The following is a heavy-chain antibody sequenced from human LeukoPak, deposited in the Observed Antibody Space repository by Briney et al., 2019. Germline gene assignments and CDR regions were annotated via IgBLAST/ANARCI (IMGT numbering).Heavy chain of an antibody. CDR3: AKGYSYGFDY. CDR1: GFTFSSYG. Sequence: GGSLRLSCAVSGFTFSSYGMHWVRQAPGKGLEWVTFIRYDGTDKYYTDSVKGRFTISRDNSKNTLYLQMNSLRAEDTAVYYCAKGYSYGFDYWGQGTLVTVSS. D-gene: IGHD5-18*01. J-gene: IGHJ4*02. V-gene: IGHV3-30*02. CDR2: IRYDGTDK.